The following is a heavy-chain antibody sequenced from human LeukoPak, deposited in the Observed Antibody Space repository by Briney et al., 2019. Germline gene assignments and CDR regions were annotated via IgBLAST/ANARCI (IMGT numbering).Heavy chain of an antibody. Sequence: GGSLRLSCAASGFTFSSYDMHWVRQDTGKCLEWLSAIGTAGDTYYPGSVKGRFTISRENAKNSLYLQMNSLRAGDRAVYDCVCSKGAFDVWGKGTMVTVSS. CDR2: IGTAGDT. J-gene: IGHJ3*01. V-gene: IGHV3-13*01. CDR1: GFTFSSYD. CDR3: VCSKGAFDV. D-gene: IGHD2-2*01.